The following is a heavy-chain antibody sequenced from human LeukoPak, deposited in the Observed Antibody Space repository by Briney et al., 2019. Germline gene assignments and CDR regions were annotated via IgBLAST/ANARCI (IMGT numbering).Heavy chain of an antibody. Sequence: SQTLSLTCAISGDSVSNKNTAWNWIRQSPSRGLEWLGRTYYRSKWHNTYAASVKSRITINPDTSKNQFSLQLNSVTPEDTAVYYCARGIIDCSSTSCPFDPWGQGTLVTVSS. CDR1: GDSVSNKNTA. CDR3: ARGIIDCSSTSCPFDP. D-gene: IGHD2-2*01. CDR2: TYYRSKWHN. V-gene: IGHV6-1*01. J-gene: IGHJ5*02.